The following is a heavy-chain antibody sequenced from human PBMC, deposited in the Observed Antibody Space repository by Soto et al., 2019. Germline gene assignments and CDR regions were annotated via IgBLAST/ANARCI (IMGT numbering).Heavy chain of an antibody. Sequence: SGPTLVNPTQTLTLTCTSSGFSLSTSGMCVSWIRQPPGKALGWLARIDWDDDKYYSTSLKTRLTISKDTSKNQVVLTMTNMDPVDTATYYCARIRFLSAAGAFHDPFDIWGQGSXVTGSS. J-gene: IGHJ3*02. V-gene: IGHV2-70*11. CDR1: GFSLSTSGMC. CDR2: IDWDDDK. D-gene: IGHD6-13*01. CDR3: ARIRFLSAAGAFHDPFDI.